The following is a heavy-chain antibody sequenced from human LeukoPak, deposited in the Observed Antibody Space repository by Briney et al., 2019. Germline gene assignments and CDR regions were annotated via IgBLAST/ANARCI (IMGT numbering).Heavy chain of an antibody. J-gene: IGHJ4*02. D-gene: IGHD4/OR15-4a*01. CDR1: GFTFSSCC. V-gene: IGHV3-21*01. Sequence: PGGSLRLSCAASGFTFSSCCINWVRQAPGKGLEWVSSISSSSSYIYYADSVKGRFTISRDNAKNSLFLQMHSLRAEDTAVYYCATDDYGAFDYWGQGTLVTVSS. CDR2: ISSSSSYI. CDR3: ATDDYGAFDY.